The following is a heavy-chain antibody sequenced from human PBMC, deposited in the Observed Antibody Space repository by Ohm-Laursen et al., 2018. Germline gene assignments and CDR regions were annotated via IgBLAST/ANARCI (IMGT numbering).Heavy chain of an antibody. CDR2: INPSGGST. CDR1: GYTFTSYY. V-gene: IGHV1-46*01. D-gene: IGHD2-21*02. J-gene: IGHJ5*02. Sequence: ASVKASCKASGYTFTSYYMHWGRQAPGQGLEWMGVINPSGGSTSYAQKFQGRVTMTRDTSTSTVYMELSSLRSEDTAVYYCARNLCGGDCGEGWFDPWGQGTLVTVSS. CDR3: ARNLCGGDCGEGWFDP.